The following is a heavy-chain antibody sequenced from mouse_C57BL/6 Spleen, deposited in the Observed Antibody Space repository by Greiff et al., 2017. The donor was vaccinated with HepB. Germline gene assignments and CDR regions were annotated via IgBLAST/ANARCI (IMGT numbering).Heavy chain of an antibody. D-gene: IGHD1-1*01. CDR3: TRDQGYYGSRPWFAY. CDR2: ISSGGDYI. V-gene: IGHV5-9-1*02. CDR1: GFTFSSYA. J-gene: IGHJ3*01. Sequence: VESGEGLVKPGGSLKLSCAASGFTFSSYAMSWVRQTPEKRLEWVAYISSGGDYIYYADTVKGRFTISRDNARTTLYLQMSSLKSEDTAMYYCTRDQGYYGSRPWFAYWGQGTLVTVSA.